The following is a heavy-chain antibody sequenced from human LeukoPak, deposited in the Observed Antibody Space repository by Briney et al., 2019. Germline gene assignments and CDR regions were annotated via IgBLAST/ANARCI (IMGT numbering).Heavy chain of an antibody. CDR2: IYYSGNT. CDR1: GGSINSYY. V-gene: IGHV4-59*01. J-gene: IGHJ2*01. Sequence: SETLSLTCTVSGGSINSYYWSWIRQPPGKGLEWIGYIYYSGNTNYNRSLKSRVSISIDTSKNQLSLQLSSVTAADTAVYYCARDRDSSGLRDFDLWGRGTLVTVSA. CDR3: ARDRDSSGLRDFDL. D-gene: IGHD3-22*01.